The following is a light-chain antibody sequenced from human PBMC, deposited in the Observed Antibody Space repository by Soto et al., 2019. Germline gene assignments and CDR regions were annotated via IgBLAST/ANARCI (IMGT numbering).Light chain of an antibody. CDR1: QSVSSSY. CDR3: QQYGSSPIT. Sequence: IVLTQSPGTLSLSPGERATLSCRASQSVSSSYLVWYQQRPGQPPRLLIYGTSTRAAGISDRFSGSGSGTDFTLTITSLEPEDFAVYYCQQYGSSPITFGQGTRLEIK. CDR2: GTS. J-gene: IGKJ5*01. V-gene: IGKV3-20*01.